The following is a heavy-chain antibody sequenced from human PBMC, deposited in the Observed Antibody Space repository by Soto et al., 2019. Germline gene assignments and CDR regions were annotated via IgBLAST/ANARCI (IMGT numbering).Heavy chain of an antibody. CDR3: ASHVHCSSGVCPYHFDF. CDR1: GGSFSTTTSY. V-gene: IGHV4-39*01. D-gene: IGHD2-21*02. CDR2: IHSGGNT. Sequence: PSETLSLTCTVSGGSFSTTTSYWGWIRPPPGQGLEWVGSIHSGGNTYYNPSLRSRGTISVDPSRNQFSLKLSSVTAADTGVYYCASHVHCSSGVCPYHFDFWGQGTLVTVSS. J-gene: IGHJ4*02.